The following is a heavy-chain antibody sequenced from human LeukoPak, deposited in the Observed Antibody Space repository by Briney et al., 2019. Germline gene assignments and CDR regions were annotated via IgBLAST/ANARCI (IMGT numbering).Heavy chain of an antibody. CDR1: GYTFTGYY. J-gene: IGHJ5*02. Sequence: ASVKVSCKASGYTFTGYYMHWVRQAPGQGLEWMGWINPNSGGTNYAQKFQGWVTMTRDTSISTAYMELSGLRSDDTAVYYCARARSSSWYPNWFDPWGQGTLVTVSS. D-gene: IGHD6-13*01. V-gene: IGHV1-2*04. CDR3: ARARSSSWYPNWFDP. CDR2: INPNSGGT.